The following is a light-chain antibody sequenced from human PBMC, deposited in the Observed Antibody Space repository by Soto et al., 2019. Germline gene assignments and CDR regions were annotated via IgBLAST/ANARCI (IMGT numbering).Light chain of an antibody. CDR1: SGHSSYA. Sequence: QPVLTQSPSASSSLGASVKLTCTLSSGHSSYAIAWHQLRPEKGPRYLIKLNTDGSHTKGDGIPDRFSGSSSGAERYLTISSLQSEDEADYYCQAWDTGIWVFGGGTQLTVL. V-gene: IGLV4-69*01. CDR2: LNTDGSH. CDR3: QAWDTGIWV. J-gene: IGLJ3*02.